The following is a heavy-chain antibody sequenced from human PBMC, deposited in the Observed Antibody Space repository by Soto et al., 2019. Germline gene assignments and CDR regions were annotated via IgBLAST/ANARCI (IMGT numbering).Heavy chain of an antibody. Sequence: PSETLSLTCTVSGGSISSSSYYWSWIRQPPGKGLEWIGYIYYSGSTNYNPSLKSRVTISVDTSKNQFSLKLSSVTAADTAVYYCASYIVVVPAAISPDLFDSWGQGTLVTVSS. D-gene: IGHD2-2*02. CDR3: ASYIVVVPAAISPDLFDS. CDR1: GGSISSSSYY. J-gene: IGHJ5*01. CDR2: IYYSGST. V-gene: IGHV4-61*01.